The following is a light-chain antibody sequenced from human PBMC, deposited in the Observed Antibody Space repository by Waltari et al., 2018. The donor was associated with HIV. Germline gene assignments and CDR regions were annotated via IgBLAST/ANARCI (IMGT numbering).Light chain of an antibody. CDR1: HSISSS. CDR2: AAS. CDR3: QQSFSTPLT. Sequence: DIQMTQSPSSLSASVGDRVTITCRASHSISSSLNWYQQNPGKAPKLLIYAASTLQSGVPSRFSDSGSGTDFTLTISSLQPEDFATYYCQQSFSTPLTFGGGTKVEIK. J-gene: IGKJ4*01. V-gene: IGKV1-39*01.